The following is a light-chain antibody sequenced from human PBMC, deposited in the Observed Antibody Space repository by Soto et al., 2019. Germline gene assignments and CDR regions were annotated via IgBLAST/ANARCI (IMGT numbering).Light chain of an antibody. V-gene: IGLV2-11*01. Sequence: QSVLTQPRSVSRSPDRPVAIACTGTSSDVGGYNYVSWYQQHPGKAPKLMIYDVSKRPSGVPDRFSGSKSGNTASLTAYGLQVADEGDYFSTLYVGSNTYALGRGTKV. CDR3: TLYVGSNTYA. CDR2: DVS. CDR1: SSDVGGYNY. J-gene: IGLJ1*01.